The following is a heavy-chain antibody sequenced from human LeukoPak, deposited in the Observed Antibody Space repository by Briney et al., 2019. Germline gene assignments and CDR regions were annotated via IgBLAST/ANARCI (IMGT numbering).Heavy chain of an antibody. J-gene: IGHJ6*02. CDR3: TRDIVVVPAYGMDV. V-gene: IGHV3-21*01. D-gene: IGHD2-2*01. Sequence: GGSLRLSCAASGFAFSSYSMNWVRQAPGKGLEWVSSISSSSSYIYYADSVKGRFTISRDNAKNSLYLQMNSLRAEDTAVFYCTRDIVVVPAYGMDVWGQGTTVTVSS. CDR1: GFAFSSYS. CDR2: ISSSSSYI.